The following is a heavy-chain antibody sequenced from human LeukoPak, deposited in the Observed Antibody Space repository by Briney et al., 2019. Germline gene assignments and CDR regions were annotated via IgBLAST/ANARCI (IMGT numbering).Heavy chain of an antibody. J-gene: IGHJ3*02. Sequence: PGGSLRLSCAASGFTFSNYGMSWVRQAPGRGLEWVSTISSTSGSTYYADSVKGRFTISRDNSKNTLYLQMNSLRAEDTAVYYCAKGPYDSSGYWAMGAFDIWGQGTMVTVSS. V-gene: IGHV3-23*01. CDR1: GFTFSNYG. D-gene: IGHD3-22*01. CDR2: ISSTSGST. CDR3: AKGPYDSSGYWAMGAFDI.